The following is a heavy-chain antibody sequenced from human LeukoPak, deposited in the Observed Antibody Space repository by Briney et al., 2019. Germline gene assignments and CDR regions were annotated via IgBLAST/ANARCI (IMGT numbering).Heavy chain of an antibody. Sequence: SETLSLTCAVYGGSFSGYYWSWIRQPPGKGLEWIGEIDHSGSTNYNPSLKSGVTISVDTSKNQFSLKLSSVTAADTAVYYCAGNIAARLDYWGQGTLVTVSS. J-gene: IGHJ4*02. CDR1: GGSFSGYY. V-gene: IGHV4-34*01. CDR2: IDHSGST. CDR3: AGNIAARLDY. D-gene: IGHD6-6*01.